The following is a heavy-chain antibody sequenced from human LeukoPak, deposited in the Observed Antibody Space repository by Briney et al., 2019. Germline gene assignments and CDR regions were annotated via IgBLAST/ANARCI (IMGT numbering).Heavy chain of an antibody. V-gene: IGHV4-34*01. Sequence: SETLSLTCTVSGGSISGYYWSWIRQPPGKGLEWIGEINHSGSTNYNPSLKSRVTISVDTSKNQFSLKLSSVTAADTAVYYCASNYVWGSYRGFDYWGQGTLVTVSS. CDR3: ASNYVWGSYRGFDY. CDR2: INHSGST. D-gene: IGHD3-16*02. CDR1: GGSISGYY. J-gene: IGHJ4*02.